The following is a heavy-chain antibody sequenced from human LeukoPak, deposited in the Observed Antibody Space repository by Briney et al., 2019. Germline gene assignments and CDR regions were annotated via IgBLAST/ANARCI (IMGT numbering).Heavy chain of an antibody. V-gene: IGHV1-69*04. J-gene: IGHJ4*02. D-gene: IGHD5-12*01. CDR2: IIPILGIA. CDR1: GGTFSSYA. CDR3: ARAIVATIDMGLYYFDY. Sequence: GASVKVSCKASGGTFSSYAISWVRQAPGQGLEWMGRIIPILGIANYAQKFQGRVTITADKSTSTAYMELSSLRSEDTAVYYCARAIVATIDMGLYYFDYWGQGTLVTVSS.